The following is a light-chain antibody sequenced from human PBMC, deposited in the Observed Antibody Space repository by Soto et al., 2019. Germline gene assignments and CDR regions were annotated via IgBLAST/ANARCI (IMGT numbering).Light chain of an antibody. V-gene: IGKV1-39*01. CDR3: QQTYSDIS. J-gene: IGKJ4*01. Sequence: DIQLTQYPSSLSASVGDTVTITCRASQTISTYLLWYHQKPGRAPNLLIYNASTLHSGVPSKFSGSGSGTDFTLTIIGLQPEDFATYHCQQTYSDISFGGGTKVE. CDR1: QTISTY. CDR2: NAS.